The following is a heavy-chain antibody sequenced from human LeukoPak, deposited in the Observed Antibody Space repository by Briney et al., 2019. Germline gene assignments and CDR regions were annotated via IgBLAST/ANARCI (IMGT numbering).Heavy chain of an antibody. CDR3: ARQDYVSSYFDP. J-gene: IGHJ5*02. V-gene: IGHV4-59*08. CDR1: GGSISNYY. Sequence: PSETLSLTCTVSGGSISNYYWSWIRLPPGKGLEWIGYIYYSGSTNYNPSLKSRVTISVDTAKNYFSLSLRSVTAADTALYYCARQDYVSSYFDPWGQGTLVTVSS. CDR2: IYYSGST. D-gene: IGHD4-17*01.